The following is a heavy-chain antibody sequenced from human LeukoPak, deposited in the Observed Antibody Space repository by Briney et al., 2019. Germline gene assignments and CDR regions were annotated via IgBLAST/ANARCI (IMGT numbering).Heavy chain of an antibody. V-gene: IGHV4-4*02. CDR3: STVDRDSSFKDYFDY. CDR2: IYHRGST. CDR1: GFTFSSYY. D-gene: IGHD6-6*01. J-gene: IGHJ4*02. Sequence: GSLRLSCAASGFTFSSYYMNWVRQAPGKELEWIGEIYHRGSTNYNPSLKSRVTMSVDKSKNQFSLRLSSVTAADTAVYYCSTVDRDSSFKDYFDYWGQGTLVTVSS.